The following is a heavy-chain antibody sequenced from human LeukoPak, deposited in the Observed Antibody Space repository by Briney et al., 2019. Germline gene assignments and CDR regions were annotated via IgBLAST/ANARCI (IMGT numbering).Heavy chain of an antibody. CDR1: GGSISSYY. CDR2: IYYSGST. V-gene: IGHV4-59*01. D-gene: IGHD3-3*01. J-gene: IGHJ4*02. CDR3: ARNYDFWSGSLDY. Sequence: SETLSLTCTVSGGSISSYYWSWIRQPPGKGLEWLGYIYYSGSTNYNPSLKSRVTISVDTSKNQFSLKLSSVTAADTAVYYCARNYDFWSGSLDYWGQGTLVTVSS.